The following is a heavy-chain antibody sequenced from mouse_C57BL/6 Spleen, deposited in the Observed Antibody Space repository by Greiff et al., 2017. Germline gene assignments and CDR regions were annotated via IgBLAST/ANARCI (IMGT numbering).Heavy chain of an antibody. CDR3: ARRGLPSFDY. CDR2: IYPGSGSP. Sequence: QVQLQQPGAELVKPGASVKMSCKASGYTFTSYWITWVKQRPGQGLEWIGDIYPGSGSPNYNEKFKSKATLTVDTSSSTAYMQLSSLTSYDSAVYYCARRGLPSFDYWGQGTTLTVSS. D-gene: IGHD2-2*01. V-gene: IGHV1-55*01. J-gene: IGHJ2*01. CDR1: GYTFTSYW.